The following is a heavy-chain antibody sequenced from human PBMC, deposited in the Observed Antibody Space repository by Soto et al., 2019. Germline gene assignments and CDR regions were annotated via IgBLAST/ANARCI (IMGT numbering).Heavy chain of an antibody. CDR2: IHSTRSP. V-gene: IGHV4-4*07. J-gene: IGHJ5*02. CDR1: GDSVSKYY. Sequence: SETLSLTCTVSGDSVSKYYWNWIRQPAGKGLEWIGRIHSTRSPNYNPSLKSRVTMSVDTSKNQFSLKLNLTSVTAADTAVYYCARSPAYGDYANLDTWGQGTMVTVSS. D-gene: IGHD4-17*01. CDR3: ARSPAYGDYANLDT.